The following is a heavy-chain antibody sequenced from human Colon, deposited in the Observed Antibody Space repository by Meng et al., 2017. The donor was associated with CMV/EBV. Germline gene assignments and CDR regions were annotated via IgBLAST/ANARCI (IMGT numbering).Heavy chain of an antibody. Sequence: SGSTFKSHDINWVRQAPGQGLEWMGWMSPDSGDAGYAPKFQGRLTMTRDTATGTAYMELSTLTSEDTATYFCARASYSGSYHSLGFWGQGSLVTVSS. CDR1: GSTFKSHD. CDR3: ARASYSGSYHSLGF. CDR2: MSPDSGDA. D-gene: IGHD1-26*01. J-gene: IGHJ1*01. V-gene: IGHV1-8*01.